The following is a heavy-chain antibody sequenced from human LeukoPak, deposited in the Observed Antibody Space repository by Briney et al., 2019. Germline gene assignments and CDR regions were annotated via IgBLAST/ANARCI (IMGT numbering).Heavy chain of an antibody. V-gene: IGHV3-23*01. CDR2: ITGSGANT. J-gene: IGHJ4*02. CDR3: YYYDSSGFYPQTKIDY. D-gene: IGHD3-22*01. Sequence: GGSLRLSCAGSGFSFSTYSMNWVRQAPGKGLEWVSGITGSGANTYYADSVKGRFTISRDNSKNTLYLGMNSLRAEDTAVYYCYYYDSSGFYPQTKIDYWGQGTLVTVSS. CDR1: GFSFSTYS.